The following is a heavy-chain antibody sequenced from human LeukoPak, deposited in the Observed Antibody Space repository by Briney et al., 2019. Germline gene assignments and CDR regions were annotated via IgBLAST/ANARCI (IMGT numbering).Heavy chain of an antibody. CDR2: IYSGGST. Sequence: GGSLRLSCAASGFTVSSNYMSWVRQAPGKGLEWVSVIYSGGSTYYADSVKGRFTISRDNSKNTLYLQMNSLRAEDTAVYYCARVLYRSSRAYFDYWGQGTLVTVSS. J-gene: IGHJ4*02. V-gene: IGHV3-66*02. CDR3: ARVLYRSSRAYFDY. CDR1: GFTVSSNY. D-gene: IGHD6-6*01.